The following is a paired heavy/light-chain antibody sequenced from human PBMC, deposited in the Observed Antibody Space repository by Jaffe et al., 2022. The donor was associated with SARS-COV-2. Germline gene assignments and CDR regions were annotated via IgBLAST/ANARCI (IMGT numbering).Light chain of an antibody. J-gene: IGLJ3*02. Sequence: QAVLTQPSSLSASPGASASLTCTLRSGINVGTYRIYWYQQKPGSPPQYLLRYKSDSDKQQGSGVPSRFSGSKDASANAGILVISGLQSEDEADYYCMIWHSSACVFGGGTKLTVL. CDR3: MIWHSSACV. CDR1: SGINVGTYR. V-gene: IGLV5-45*02. CDR2: YKSDSDK.
Heavy chain of an antibody. CDR3: ARDSADRGHDY. V-gene: IGHV3-33*01. Sequence: QVQLVESGGGVVQPGRSLRLCCGASGFSFSNYGMHWVRQAPGKGLEWVAIIWYDGSEKYYGDSVKGRFTISRDNSHNTVCLQMNSLRVEDTAVYYCARDSADRGHDYWGQGTLVTVSS. J-gene: IGHJ4*02. CDR1: GFSFSNYG. CDR2: IWYDGSEK.